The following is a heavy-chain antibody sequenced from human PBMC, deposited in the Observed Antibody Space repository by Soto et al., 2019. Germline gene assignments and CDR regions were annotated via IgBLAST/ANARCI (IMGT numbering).Heavy chain of an antibody. CDR2: INHSGST. Sequence: QVQLQQWGAGLLKPSETLSLTCAVYGGSFSGYYWSWIRQPPGKGLEWIGEINHSGSTNYNPSLKSRVTISVDTSKTQFSLKLSSVTAADTAVYYCARGRTLLLWFGELHNWFDPWGQGTLVTVSS. V-gene: IGHV4-34*01. J-gene: IGHJ5*02. CDR3: ARGRTLLLWFGELHNWFDP. CDR1: GGSFSGYY. D-gene: IGHD3-10*01.